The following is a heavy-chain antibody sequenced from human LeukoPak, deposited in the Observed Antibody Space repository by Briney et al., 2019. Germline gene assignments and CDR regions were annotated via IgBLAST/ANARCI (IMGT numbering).Heavy chain of an antibody. CDR1: GGSISNYY. J-gene: IGHJ4*02. CDR3: ARGLLSGSYPPRY. Sequence: PSETLSLTCTVSGGSISNYYWSWIRQPPGKGLEWIGYIYYSGNTNYNPSLKSRVTMSVDASKNQFSLKLNSMTAADTAVYYCARGLLSGSYPPRYWGQGTLVTVSP. CDR2: IYYSGNT. D-gene: IGHD1-26*01. V-gene: IGHV4-59*01.